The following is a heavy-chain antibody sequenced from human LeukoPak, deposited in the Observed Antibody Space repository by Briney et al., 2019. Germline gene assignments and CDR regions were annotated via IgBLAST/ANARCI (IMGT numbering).Heavy chain of an antibody. V-gene: IGHV3-9*03. Sequence: GGSLRLSCAASGFTFDDYAMHWVRQAPGKGLEWVSGISWNSGSIGYADSVKGRFTISRDNAKNSLYLQMNSLRAEDMALYYCAKDGYNSSWYSIDYWGQGTLVTVSS. J-gene: IGHJ4*02. CDR3: AKDGYNSSWYSIDY. D-gene: IGHD6-13*01. CDR2: ISWNSGSI. CDR1: GFTFDDYA.